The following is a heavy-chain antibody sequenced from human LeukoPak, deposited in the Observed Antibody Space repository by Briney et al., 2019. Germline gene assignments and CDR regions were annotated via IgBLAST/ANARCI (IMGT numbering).Heavy chain of an antibody. V-gene: IGHV1-3*01. CDR2: INAGNGNT. D-gene: IGHD6-25*01. CDR3: ARETISSGWSHHYYGMDV. CDR1: GYTFTSYA. Sequence: ASVKASCKASGYTFTSYAMHWVRQAPGQRLEWMGWINAGNGNTKYSQKFQGRVTITRDTSANTAYMELSSLRSEDTAVYFCARETISSGWSHHYYGMDVWGQGTTVTVSS. J-gene: IGHJ6*02.